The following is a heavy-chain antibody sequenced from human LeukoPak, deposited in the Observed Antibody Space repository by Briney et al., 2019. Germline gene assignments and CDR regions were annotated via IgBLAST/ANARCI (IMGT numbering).Heavy chain of an antibody. CDR3: AKEIWPTVTISGRTYFDY. CDR1: AFTFRNYS. CDR2: IRYDGGNK. J-gene: IGHJ4*02. Sequence: GGSLRLSCAASAFTFRNYSMHWVRQAPGKGLEWVAFIRYDGGNKNYADSVKGRFTISRDNPKNTLYLQMNSLRAEDTAVYYCAKEIWPTVTISGRTYFDYWGQGTLVTVSS. D-gene: IGHD4-17*01. V-gene: IGHV3-30*02.